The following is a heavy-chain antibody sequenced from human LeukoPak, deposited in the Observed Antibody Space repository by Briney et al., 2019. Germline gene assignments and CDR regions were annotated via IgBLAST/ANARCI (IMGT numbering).Heavy chain of an antibody. CDR3: AKDGSGGSGTYYTD. V-gene: IGHV3-9*01. Sequence: GRSLRLSCAASGFTFDDYAMHWVRQAPGKGLEWVSGISWNSGSIGYADSVKGRFTISRDNAKNSLYLQMNSLRPEDTAFYYYAKDGSGGSGTYYTDWGQGTLVTVSS. CDR2: ISWNSGSI. J-gene: IGHJ4*02. CDR1: GFTFDDYA. D-gene: IGHD3-10*01.